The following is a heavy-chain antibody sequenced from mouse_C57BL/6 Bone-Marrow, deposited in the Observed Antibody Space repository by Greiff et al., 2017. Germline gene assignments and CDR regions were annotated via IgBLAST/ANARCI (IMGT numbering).Heavy chain of an antibody. CDR1: GYTFTDHT. CDR2: IYPRDGST. D-gene: IGHD1-1*01. V-gene: IGHV1-78*01. CDR3: ARRGYYYGSEAMDY. Sequence: VQLQQSDAELVKPGASVKISCKVSGYTFTDHTIHWMKQRPEQGLAWIGYIYPRDGSTTYNEKFKGKATLTADKSSSTAYMQLNSLTSEDSAVYFCARRGYYYGSEAMDYWGQGTSVTVSS. J-gene: IGHJ4*01.